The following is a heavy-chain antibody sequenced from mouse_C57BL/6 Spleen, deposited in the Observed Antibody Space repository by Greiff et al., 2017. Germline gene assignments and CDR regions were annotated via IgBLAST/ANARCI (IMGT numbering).Heavy chain of an antibody. CDR2: IWRGGST. CDR1: GFSLTSYG. V-gene: IGHV2-2*01. D-gene: IGHD2-5*01. CDR3: ARRSNYEDFDY. J-gene: IGHJ2*01. Sequence: QVQLQQSGPGLVQPSQSLSITCTASGFSLTSYGVHWVRQSPGKGLEWLGVIWRGGSTDYNAAFISRLSISKDNSKSQVFFKMNSLQADDTAIYYCARRSNYEDFDYWGQGTTLTVSS.